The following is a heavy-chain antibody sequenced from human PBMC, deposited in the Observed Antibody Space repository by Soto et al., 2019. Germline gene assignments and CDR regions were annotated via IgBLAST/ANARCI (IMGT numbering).Heavy chain of an antibody. CDR2: ISYDGSNK. J-gene: IGHJ6*02. D-gene: IGHD1-7*01. CDR3: AREITGTTFYGMDV. V-gene: IGHV3-30*03. CDR1: GFTFSSYG. Sequence: QVQLVESGGGVVQPGRSLRLSCAASGFTFSSYGMHWVRQAPGKGLEWVAVISYDGSNKYYADSVKGRFTISRDNSKNTLYLQMNSLRAEDTAVYYCAREITGTTFYGMDVWGQGTKVTVSS.